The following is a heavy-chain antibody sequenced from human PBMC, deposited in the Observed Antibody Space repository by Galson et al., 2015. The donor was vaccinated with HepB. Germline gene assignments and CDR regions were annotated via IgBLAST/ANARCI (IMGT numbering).Heavy chain of an antibody. CDR2: VRFVRRRT. CDR3: VKDIPNWGGMDV. CDR1: GFTFRSSA. D-gene: IGHD3-16*01. V-gene: IGHV3-43*02. J-gene: IGHJ6*02. Sequence: LRLTCAASGFTFRSSALSWVRQAPGGGLEGVSGVRFVRRRTDYADSVRGRFTVSRDNSKHSLFLQMNSLTIDDSGLYYCVKDIPNWGGMDVWGQGTTVTVSS.